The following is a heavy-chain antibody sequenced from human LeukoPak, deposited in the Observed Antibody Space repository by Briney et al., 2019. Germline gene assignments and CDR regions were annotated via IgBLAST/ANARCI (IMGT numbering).Heavy chain of an antibody. D-gene: IGHD3-10*01. CDR1: GFIFSSYP. J-gene: IGHJ4*02. Sequence: HTGVSLRLSCAASGFIFSSYPMSWVRQAPGKGLEWVSALTGSDSRTYYADFVKGRFTISRENSKKTLYLQMNSLRADDTAVYYCAKHFYDSGSYYNVDSWGQGTLVTVSS. CDR2: LTGSDSRT. V-gene: IGHV3-23*01. CDR3: AKHFYDSGSYYNVDS.